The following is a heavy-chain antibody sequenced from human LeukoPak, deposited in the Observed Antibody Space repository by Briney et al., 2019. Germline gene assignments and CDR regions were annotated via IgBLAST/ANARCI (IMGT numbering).Heavy chain of an antibody. CDR1: GFTFNTYA. Sequence: GGSLRLSCAASGFTFNTYAMTWVRQAPGKGLEWVSSISGSGGGTYYADSVKGRFTISRDNSKNTLYLQMNSLRADDTAVYYCAKLTGGTGTIPFDYWGRGTLVTVSS. CDR3: AKLTGGTGTIPFDY. CDR2: ISGSGGGT. J-gene: IGHJ4*02. V-gene: IGHV3-23*01. D-gene: IGHD1-1*01.